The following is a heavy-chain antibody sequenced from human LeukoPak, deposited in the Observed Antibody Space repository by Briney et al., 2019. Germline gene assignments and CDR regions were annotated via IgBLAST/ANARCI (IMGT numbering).Heavy chain of an antibody. J-gene: IGHJ5*02. CDR3: AKGPYDTSSEWLDP. CDR1: GFTFSSYA. Sequence: GGSLRLSCAASGFTFSSYAMGWVRQAPGKGLEWVSSISGSGGKTYYTDSVKGRFTISRDNSKNTVYLQMNSLRGEDTALYYCAKGPYDTSSEWLDPWGQGTLVTVSS. CDR2: ISGSGGKT. D-gene: IGHD3-22*01. V-gene: IGHV3-23*01.